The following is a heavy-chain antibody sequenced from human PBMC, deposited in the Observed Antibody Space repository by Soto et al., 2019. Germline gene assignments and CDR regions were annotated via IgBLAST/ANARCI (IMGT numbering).Heavy chain of an antibody. CDR1: GYTFTSYY. D-gene: IGHD3-10*01. V-gene: IGHV1-46*03. CDR3: ASDPGKYGGPAGLYFDH. Sequence: ASVKVSCKASGYTFTSYYMHCVRHAPGQGLEWMGIINPSGGSTSYAQKLQGRVTMTRDTSTSTVYMELSSLRSEDTAVYYCASDPGKYGGPAGLYFDHLGQGTLVTVSS. J-gene: IGHJ4*02. CDR2: INPSGGST.